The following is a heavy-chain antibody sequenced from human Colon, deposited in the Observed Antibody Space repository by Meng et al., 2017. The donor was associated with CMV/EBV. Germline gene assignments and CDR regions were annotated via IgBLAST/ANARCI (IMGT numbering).Heavy chain of an antibody. V-gene: IGHV1-46*01. Sequence: QVQLVQSGAEVKKPGASVKISCKTSGFPFSSYFMHWVRQVPGQGLEYMGIIKPNDGSTVYAQNFQGRVTMTRDTSTSTVYMELSSLRSGDTAMYYCTRDIVLWGQGTLVTVSS. CDR2: IKPNDGST. D-gene: IGHD2-15*01. CDR3: TRDIVL. CDR1: GFPFSSYF. J-gene: IGHJ4*02.